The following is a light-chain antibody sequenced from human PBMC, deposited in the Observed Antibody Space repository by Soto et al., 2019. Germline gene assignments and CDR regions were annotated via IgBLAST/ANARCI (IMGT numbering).Light chain of an antibody. V-gene: IGLV2-23*01. J-gene: IGLJ3*02. CDR1: NSDVGGYNL. CDR3: CSYAGSSTWV. Sequence: QSALTQPASVSGSLGQSITISCTGTNSDVGGYNLVSWYQQHPGKAPKLMTYEGSKRPSGVSNRFSGSKSGNTASLTISGLQAEDEADYYCCSYAGSSTWVFGRGTKLTVL. CDR2: EGS.